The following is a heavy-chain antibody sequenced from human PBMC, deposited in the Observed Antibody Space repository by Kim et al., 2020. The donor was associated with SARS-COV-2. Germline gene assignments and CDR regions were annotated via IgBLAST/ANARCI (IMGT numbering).Heavy chain of an antibody. J-gene: IGHJ4*02. Sequence: KYSQKFQCRVTITRDTSASTAYMELSSLRSEDTAVYYCARDEDTAMVFDYWGQGTLVTVSS. CDR3: ARDEDTAMVFDY. V-gene: IGHV1-3*01. D-gene: IGHD5-18*01.